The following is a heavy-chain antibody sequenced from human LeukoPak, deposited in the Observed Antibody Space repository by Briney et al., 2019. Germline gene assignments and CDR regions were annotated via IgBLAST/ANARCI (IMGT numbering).Heavy chain of an antibody. CDR3: ARVGRGSRALDY. Sequence: SETLSLTCAVYGGSFSGCYWSWIRQHPGRGLEWIGYIYYSGSTYYNPSLKSRVTISVDTSKNQFSLKLSSVTAADTAVYYCARVGRGSRALDYWGQGTLVTVSS. CDR1: GGSFSGCY. J-gene: IGHJ4*02. CDR2: IYYSGST. D-gene: IGHD3/OR15-3a*01. V-gene: IGHV4-31*11.